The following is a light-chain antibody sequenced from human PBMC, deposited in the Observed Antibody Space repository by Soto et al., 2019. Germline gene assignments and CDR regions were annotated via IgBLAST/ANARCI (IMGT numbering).Light chain of an antibody. V-gene: IGKV3-20*01. CDR3: QQYGSSGT. CDR1: QSVSKNY. Sequence: IVLTQSPCTLSLSPGERATLSCRASQSVSKNYLAWYQQKPGHAPSLLIYGASNRATGIPDRLSGSGSGTDFTLTISRLEPEDFAVYYCQQYGSSGTFGQGTKVDIK. CDR2: GAS. J-gene: IGKJ1*01.